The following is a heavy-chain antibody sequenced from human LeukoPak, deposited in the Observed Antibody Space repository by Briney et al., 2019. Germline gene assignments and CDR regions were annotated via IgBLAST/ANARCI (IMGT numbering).Heavy chain of an antibody. V-gene: IGHV1-3*03. CDR2: IKAVNGDT. CDR1: GYTFTSYA. D-gene: IGHD6-19*01. CDR3: ARVAGTLFDY. Sequence: AASVKVSCKASGYTFTSYAMHWVRQAPGQRLEWMGWIKAVNGDTKYSQEFQGRVTITRDTSATTVYMELSSLKYADMAVYYCARVAGTLFDYWGQGTLVTVSS. J-gene: IGHJ4*02.